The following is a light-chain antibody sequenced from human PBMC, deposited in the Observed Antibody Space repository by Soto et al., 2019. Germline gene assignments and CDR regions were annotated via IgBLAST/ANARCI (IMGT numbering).Light chain of an antibody. J-gene: IGKJ4*01. Sequence: DIVMTQSPDSLAVSLGERATINCKSSQSILYSSDNKNYLAWYQQKAGQPPKLLFYWASTRESGVPDRFSGSGSGTDFSLTISRLQAEDVAVYFCQQYYKTPLTFGGGTKVEIK. CDR1: QSILYSSDNKNY. V-gene: IGKV4-1*01. CDR3: QQYYKTPLT. CDR2: WAS.